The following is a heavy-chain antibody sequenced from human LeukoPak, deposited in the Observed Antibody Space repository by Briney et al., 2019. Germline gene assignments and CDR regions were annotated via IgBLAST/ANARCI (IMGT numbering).Heavy chain of an antibody. J-gene: IGHJ4*02. CDR2: ISSSGSTI. CDR3: ALTDWLST. Sequence: GGSLRLSCVASGLTFSSYGMSWVRQAPGKGLQWVSYISSSGSTIYYSDSVKGRFTISRDSAKNSLYLQMNSLRAEDTAVYYCALTDWLSTWGQGTLVTVSS. V-gene: IGHV3-48*01. CDR1: GLTFSSYG. D-gene: IGHD3-9*01.